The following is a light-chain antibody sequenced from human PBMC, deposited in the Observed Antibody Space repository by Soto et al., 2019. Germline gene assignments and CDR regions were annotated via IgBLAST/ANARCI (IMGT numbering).Light chain of an antibody. J-gene: IGKJ4*01. V-gene: IGKV4-1*01. CDR2: WAS. Sequence: DIVMTQSPDSLTVSLGERASINCKSSQSVLYSSNNKNYLAWYQQKPGQPPKLLIYWASTRESGVPDRFTGSGSGTDFTLTISSLQAEDAAVYYCQQYYSTPFFFGGGTKVEIK. CDR3: QQYYSTPFF. CDR1: QSVLYSSNNKNY.